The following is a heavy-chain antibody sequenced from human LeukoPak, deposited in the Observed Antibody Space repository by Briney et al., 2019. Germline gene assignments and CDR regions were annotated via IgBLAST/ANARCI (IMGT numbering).Heavy chain of an antibody. CDR2: IKQDGSKI. J-gene: IGHJ4*02. CDR3: TGSGTCVVDW. D-gene: IGHD1-26*01. CDR1: ALTFSKSW. V-gene: IGHV3-7*01. Sequence: GGSLRPSCVASALTFSKSWMSWVRQPPGEGMEWVANIKQDGSKIYYVDSMKERFTISRDNAKNSLYLQMNSLRAEGTAGYYCTGSGTCVVDWWGQATLVTVS.